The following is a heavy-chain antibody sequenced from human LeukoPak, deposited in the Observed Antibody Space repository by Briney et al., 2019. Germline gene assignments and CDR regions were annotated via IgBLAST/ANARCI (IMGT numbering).Heavy chain of an antibody. Sequence: GGSLRLSCAASGFTFSSYAMHWVRQAPGKGLEWVAVISYDGSNKYYTDSVKGRFTISRDNSKNTLYLQMNSLRAEDTAVYYCANPGGSSIAARRDCWGQGTLVTVSS. J-gene: IGHJ4*02. V-gene: IGHV3-30-3*01. CDR2: ISYDGSNK. D-gene: IGHD6-6*01. CDR1: GFTFSSYA. CDR3: ANPGGSSIAARRDC.